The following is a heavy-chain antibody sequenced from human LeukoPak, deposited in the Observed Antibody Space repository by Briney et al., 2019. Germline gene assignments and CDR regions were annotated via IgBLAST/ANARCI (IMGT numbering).Heavy chain of an antibody. V-gene: IGHV4-61*01. Sequence: PSETLSLTCTVSGGSISSSSYYWSWIRQPPGKGLEWIGYIYYSGSTNYNPSLKSRVTISVDTSKNQFSLKLSSVTAADTAVYYCARDSGIAAAIDYWGQGTLVTVSS. D-gene: IGHD6-13*01. CDR2: IYYSGST. CDR3: ARDSGIAAAIDY. J-gene: IGHJ4*02. CDR1: GGSISSSSYY.